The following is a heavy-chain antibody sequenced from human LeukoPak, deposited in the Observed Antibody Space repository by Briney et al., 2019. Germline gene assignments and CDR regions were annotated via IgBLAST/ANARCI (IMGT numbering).Heavy chain of an antibody. CDR2: IYYSGST. Sequence: PSETLSLTCTVSGGSISSSSYYWGWIRQPPGKGLEWIGSIYYSGSTYYNPSLKSRVTISVDTSKNQFSLKLSSVTAADTAVYYCARRGQYYGSGSYYNRYYFDYWGQGTLVTVSS. J-gene: IGHJ4*02. D-gene: IGHD3-10*01. CDR1: GGSISSSSYY. V-gene: IGHV4-39*01. CDR3: ARRGQYYGSGSYYNRYYFDY.